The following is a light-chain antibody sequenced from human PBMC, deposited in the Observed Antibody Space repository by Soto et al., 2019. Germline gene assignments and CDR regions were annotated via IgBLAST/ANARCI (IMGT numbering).Light chain of an antibody. J-gene: IGKJ2*01. Sequence: EIVLTQSPGTLSLSPGERATLSCRASQSVSSSYLAWYQQKPGQAPRPLIYGASTRATGIPDRFSGSGSGTDFALTVSRLDPGDFAVYYCQHYGSSPYTFGHGTKLEIK. CDR1: QSVSSSY. V-gene: IGKV3-20*01. CDR2: GAS. CDR3: QHYGSSPYT.